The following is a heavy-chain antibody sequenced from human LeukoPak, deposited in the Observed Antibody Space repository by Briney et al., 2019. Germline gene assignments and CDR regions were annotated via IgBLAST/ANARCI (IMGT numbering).Heavy chain of an antibody. D-gene: IGHD1-20*01. Sequence: LHICSEASGSSISNYWSCLRRPLAEKLQEFMGIIYSGDSINNYDPSFQGHITISADKYNSTAYLQWSSLKASAAAMYYCARHGWYSWYARFLDYWGQGTLVTVSS. CDR1: GSSISNYW. V-gene: IGHV5-51*01. CDR3: ARHGWYSWYARFLDY. J-gene: IGHJ4*02. CDR2: IYSGDSIN.